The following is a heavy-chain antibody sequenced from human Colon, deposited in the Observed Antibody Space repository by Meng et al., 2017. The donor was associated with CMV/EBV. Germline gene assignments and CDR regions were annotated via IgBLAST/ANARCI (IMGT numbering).Heavy chain of an antibody. CDR2: MFSNRGSA. CDR1: GYSFTSYY. Sequence: QRLHAGGEGKKPGASMKISCKASGYSFTSYYIHWVRQAPGQGLEWMGIMFSNRGSASYPQKFQGRVTITRDTSTSTVYMELSSLRSEDTAVYYCAREVPDTINFDYWGQGTLVTVSS. D-gene: IGHD2-2*02. V-gene: IGHV1-46*01. CDR3: AREVPDTINFDY. J-gene: IGHJ4*02.